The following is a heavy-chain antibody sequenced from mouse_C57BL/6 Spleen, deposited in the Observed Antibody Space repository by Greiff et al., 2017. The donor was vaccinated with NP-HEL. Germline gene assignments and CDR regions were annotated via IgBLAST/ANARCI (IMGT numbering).Heavy chain of an antibody. CDR1: GYSITSDY. D-gene: IGHD1-1*01. J-gene: IGHJ1*03. Sequence: EVQGVESGPGLAKPSQTLSLTCSVTGYSITSDYWNWIRKFPGNKLEYMGYISYSGSTYYNPSLKSRISITRDTSKNQYYLQLNSVTTEDTATYYCARFPYYYGSSYDWYFDVWGTGTTVTVSS. CDR2: ISYSGST. V-gene: IGHV3-8*01. CDR3: ARFPYYYGSSYDWYFDV.